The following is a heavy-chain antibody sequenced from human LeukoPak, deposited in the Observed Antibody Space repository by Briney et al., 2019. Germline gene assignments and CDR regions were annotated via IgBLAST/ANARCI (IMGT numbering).Heavy chain of an antibody. CDR2: ISYDGSNK. CDR3: ARERGSYSYFDY. J-gene: IGHJ4*02. V-gene: IGHV3-30*04. Sequence: PGGSLRLSCAASGFTFSSYAMHWVRQAPGKGLEWVAVISYDGSNKYYADSVKGRFTISRDNSKNTLYLQMNSLRAEDTAVYYCARERGSYSYFDYWGQGTLVTLSS. D-gene: IGHD3-10*01. CDR1: GFTFSSYA.